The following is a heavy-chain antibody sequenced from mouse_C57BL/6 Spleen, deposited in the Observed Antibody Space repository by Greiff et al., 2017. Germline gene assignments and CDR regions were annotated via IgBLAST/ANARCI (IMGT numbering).Heavy chain of an antibody. CDR1: GYSITSGYD. J-gene: IGHJ4*01. D-gene: IGHD2-1*01. Sequence: EVKLVESGPGMVKPSQSLSLTCTVTGYSITSGYDWHWIRHFPGNKLEWMGYISYSGSTNYNPSLKSRISITHDTSKNHFFLKLNSVTTEDTATYYCARDQDGNGAMDYWGQGTSVTVSS. CDR3: ARDQDGNGAMDY. CDR2: ISYSGST. V-gene: IGHV3-1*01.